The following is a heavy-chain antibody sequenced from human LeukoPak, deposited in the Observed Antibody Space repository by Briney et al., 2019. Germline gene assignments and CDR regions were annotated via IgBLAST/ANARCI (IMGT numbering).Heavy chain of an antibody. CDR1: GGSLSGYS. CDR2: TNTSGST. Sequence: SETLSLTCAVYGGSLSGYSWSWIRQPPGKGLEWIGETNTSGSTNYNPSSKSRVTISVDTSKNQFSLKLSSVTAADTAVYYWARGPPQRYLGWVDPWGQGTLVTVSS. CDR3: ARGPPQRYLGWVDP. J-gene: IGHJ5*02. D-gene: IGHD5-24*01. V-gene: IGHV4-34*01.